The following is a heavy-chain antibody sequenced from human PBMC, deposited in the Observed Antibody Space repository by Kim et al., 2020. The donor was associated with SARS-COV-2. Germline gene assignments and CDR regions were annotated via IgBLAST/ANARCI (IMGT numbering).Heavy chain of an antibody. CDR2: ISYDGSNK. Sequence: GGSLRLSCAASGFTFSSYGMHWVRQAPGKGLEWVAVISYDGSNKNYADSVKGRFTISRDNSKNTLYLQMNSLRAEDTAVYYCAKALNYYDSRGYYPFDY. CDR1: GFTFSSYG. CDR3: AKALNYYDSRGYYPFDY. J-gene: IGHJ4*01. V-gene: IGHV3-30*18. D-gene: IGHD3-22*01.